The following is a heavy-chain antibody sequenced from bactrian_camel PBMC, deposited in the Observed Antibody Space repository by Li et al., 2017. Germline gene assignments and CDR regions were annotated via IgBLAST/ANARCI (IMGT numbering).Heavy chain of an antibody. CDR2: VYTGGTYT. CDR3: AADPAKSHVCQWWVIAGSVTPSY. CDR1: GHTYNYNF. J-gene: IGHJ4*01. D-gene: IGHD2*01. V-gene: IGHV3-2*01. Sequence: HVQLVESGGGSVQAGGSLRLSCAASGHTYNYNFMGWFRQAPGKGLEWVSSVYTGGTYTYYADSVKGRFTVSADNAKNTLHLQMDSLKPEDTAMYYCAADPAKSHVCQWWVIAGSVTPSYWGQGTQVTVS.